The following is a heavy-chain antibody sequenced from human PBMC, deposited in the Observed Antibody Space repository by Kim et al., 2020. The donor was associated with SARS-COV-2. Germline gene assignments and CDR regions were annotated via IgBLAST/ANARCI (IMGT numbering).Heavy chain of an antibody. Sequence: SYYADSVKGRFTISRDNSKNTLYLQMNSLRAEDTAIYYCAKHTSGWTDYWGQGTLVTVSS. CDR2: S. D-gene: IGHD6-19*01. J-gene: IGHJ4*02. CDR3: AKHTSGWTDY. V-gene: IGHV3-23*01.